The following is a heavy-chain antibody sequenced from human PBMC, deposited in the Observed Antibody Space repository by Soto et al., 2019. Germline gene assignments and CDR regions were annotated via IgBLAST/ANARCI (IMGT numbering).Heavy chain of an antibody. Sequence: ASVKVSCKVSGYTLTELSMHWVRQAPGKGLEWMGGFDPEDGETIYAQKFQGRVTMTEDTSTDTAYMELSSLRSEDTAVYYCASYYGDSQPFDYWGQGTLVTVS. V-gene: IGHV1-24*01. CDR3: ASYYGDSQPFDY. CDR1: GYTLTELS. J-gene: IGHJ4*02. CDR2: FDPEDGET. D-gene: IGHD4-17*01.